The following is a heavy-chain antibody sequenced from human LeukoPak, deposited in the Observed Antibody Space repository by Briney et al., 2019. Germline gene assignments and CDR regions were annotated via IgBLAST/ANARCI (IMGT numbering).Heavy chain of an antibody. CDR2: LWYDGSKK. Sequence: GRSLRLSFAGSGFTFSSYGMHWVPQAPGKGPEVVPVLWYDGSKKYFADSVKGRFTISRDNFKNPLYKQMNSLRAEDTAVYYCARDITIFGDYGMDVWGQGTPVTVSS. CDR1: GFTFSSYG. D-gene: IGHD3-3*01. V-gene: IGHV3-33*01. CDR3: ARDITIFGDYGMDV. J-gene: IGHJ6*02.